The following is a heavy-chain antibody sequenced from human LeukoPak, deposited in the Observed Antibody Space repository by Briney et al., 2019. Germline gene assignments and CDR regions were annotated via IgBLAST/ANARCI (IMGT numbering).Heavy chain of an antibody. CDR3: ARGLSYDYVWGSYRRPKYFDY. CDR2: INHSGST. Sequence: SETLSLTCAVYGGSFSGYYWSWIRQPPGKGLEWIGEINHSGSTNYNPSLKSRVTISVDTSKNQFSLKLSPVTAADTAVYYCARGLSYDYVWGSYRRPKYFDYWGQGTLVTVSS. CDR1: GGSFSGYY. D-gene: IGHD3-16*02. V-gene: IGHV4-34*01. J-gene: IGHJ4*02.